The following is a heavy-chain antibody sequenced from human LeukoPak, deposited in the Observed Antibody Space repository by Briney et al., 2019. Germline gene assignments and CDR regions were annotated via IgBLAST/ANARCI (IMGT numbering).Heavy chain of an antibody. V-gene: IGHV3-23*01. CDR1: GFSFSSYA. CDR2: NSGSGGSA. CDR3: GKVGDWNDAYYFDY. D-gene: IGHD1-1*01. Sequence: PGGSLRLSCAASGFSFSSYAMSWVRQAPGKGLEWVSANSGSGGSAYYADSVKGRFTISRDNSKNTLYLQMNSLRAEDTAVYYCGKVGDWNDAYYFDYWGQGTLVTVSS. J-gene: IGHJ4*02.